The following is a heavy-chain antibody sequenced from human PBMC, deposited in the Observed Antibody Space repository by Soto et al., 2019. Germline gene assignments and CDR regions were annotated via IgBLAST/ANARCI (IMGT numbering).Heavy chain of an antibody. CDR3: ARGDTYYDFWSGYSPSYYFDY. J-gene: IGHJ4*02. D-gene: IGHD3-3*01. Sequence: SETLSLTCTVSGGSISSYYWSWIRQPPGKGLEWIGYIYYSGSTNYNPSLKSRVTISVDTSKNQFSLKLTSVTAADTAVYYCARGDTYYDFWSGYSPSYYFDYWGQGTLVTVSS. CDR2: IYYSGST. V-gene: IGHV4-59*01. CDR1: GGSISSYY.